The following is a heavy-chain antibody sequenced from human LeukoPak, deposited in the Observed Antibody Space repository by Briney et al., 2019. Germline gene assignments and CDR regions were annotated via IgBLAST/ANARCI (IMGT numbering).Heavy chain of an antibody. CDR3: ASDTPSDYGGNHNFDY. CDR2: INPSGGST. D-gene: IGHD4-23*01. Sequence: GASVKVSCKASGYTFTSYYMHWVRQAPGQGLEWMGIINPSGGSTSYAQKFQGRVTMTRDTSTSTVYMELSSLRSEDTAVYYCASDTPSDYGGNHNFDYWGQGTLVTVSS. V-gene: IGHV1-46*01. CDR1: GYTFTSYY. J-gene: IGHJ4*02.